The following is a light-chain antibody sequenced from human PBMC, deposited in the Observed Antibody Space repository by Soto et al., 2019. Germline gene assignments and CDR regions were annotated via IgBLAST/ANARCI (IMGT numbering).Light chain of an antibody. CDR3: QQYKTWPT. CDR1: QSVSSN. V-gene: IGKV3-15*01. Sequence: EIVMTQSPATLSVSPGERATLSCRASQSVSSNLAWYQQKPGQAPRLLIYGSSTRATGIPARFSGSGSGTEFTLTISSLQSEDFAVYYCQQYKTWPTFGPGTKVDIK. J-gene: IGKJ3*01. CDR2: GSS.